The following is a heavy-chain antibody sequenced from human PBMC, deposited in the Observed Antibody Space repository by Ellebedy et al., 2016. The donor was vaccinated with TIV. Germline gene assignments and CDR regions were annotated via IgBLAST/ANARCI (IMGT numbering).Heavy chain of an antibody. D-gene: IGHD1-26*01. CDR2: IKNDGSDE. CDR3: RLAYSGSYSTGDY. J-gene: IGHJ4*02. CDR1: GFTLSTYW. V-gene: IGHV3-7*01. Sequence: GGSLRLXCAASGFTLSTYWMNWVRQAPGKGLEWVASIKNDGSDEYYLDSVKGRFTLARDNAKTSMYLQMNSLRAEDTAVYYCRLAYSGSYSTGDYWGRGTLVTVSS.